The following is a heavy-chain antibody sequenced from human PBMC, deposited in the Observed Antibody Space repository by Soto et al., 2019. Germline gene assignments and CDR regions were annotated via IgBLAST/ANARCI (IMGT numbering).Heavy chain of an antibody. V-gene: IGHV3-7*03. D-gene: IGHD5-18*01. CDR3: ARDRLTTAMVYFYYYGMDV. CDR1: GFTFSSYW. J-gene: IGHJ6*02. CDR2: IKQDGSEK. Sequence: GGSLRLSCAASGFTFSSYWMSWVRQAPGKGLEWVANIKQDGSEKYYVDSVKGRFTISRDNAKNSLYLQMNSLRAEDTAVYYCARDRLTTAMVYFYYYGMDVWGQGTTVTAP.